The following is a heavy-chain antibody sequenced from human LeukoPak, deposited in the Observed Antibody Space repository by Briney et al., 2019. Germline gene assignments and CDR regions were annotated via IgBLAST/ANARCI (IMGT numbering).Heavy chain of an antibody. V-gene: IGHV3-11*06. D-gene: IGHD5-12*01. J-gene: IGHJ4*02. CDR1: GFTFSDYY. CDR2: ISSSSSYT. Sequence: GSLRLSCAASGFTFSDYYMSWIRQAPGKGLEWVSYISSSSSYTNYADSVKGRFTISRDNAKNSLYLQMNSLRAEDTAVYYCARAIEATRRSAGTCNYFDYWGQGTLVTVSS. CDR3: ARAIEATRRSAGTCNYFDY.